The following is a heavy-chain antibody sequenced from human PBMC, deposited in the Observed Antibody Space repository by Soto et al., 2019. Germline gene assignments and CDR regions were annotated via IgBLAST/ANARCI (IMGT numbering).Heavy chain of an antibody. CDR3: ARDFHMNGYDLGWLAP. Sequence: QVQLQESGPGLVKPSETLSLTCTVSGDSVSSNGNYWSWIRQPPGKGLEWIGYVSHSGSISYNPSRQSRVTISVDASQNHFSRKLSSVTAADTAVYYCARDFHMNGYDLGWLAPWGQGTLVTVSS. V-gene: IGHV4-61*03. CDR2: VSHSGSI. CDR1: GDSVSSNGNY. D-gene: IGHD5-12*01. J-gene: IGHJ5*02.